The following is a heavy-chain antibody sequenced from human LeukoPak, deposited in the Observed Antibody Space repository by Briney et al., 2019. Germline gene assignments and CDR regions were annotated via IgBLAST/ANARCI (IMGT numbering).Heavy chain of an antibody. Sequence: PGGSLRLSCAASGFTFSSYPMSWLPHAPGKGLEWFSPINGSGGSTYYADSVKGLFTISRDNSKNTLYLQMNSLRAEDAAVYFFATGFGSSRQQSAGGIYWGQGTLVTVSS. D-gene: IGHD3-10*01. CDR3: ATGFGSSRQQSAGGIY. CDR2: INGSGGST. V-gene: IGHV3-23*01. J-gene: IGHJ4*02. CDR1: GFTFSSYP.